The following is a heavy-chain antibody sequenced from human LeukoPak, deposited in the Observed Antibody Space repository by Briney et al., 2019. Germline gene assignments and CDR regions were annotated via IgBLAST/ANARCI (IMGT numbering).Heavy chain of an antibody. CDR2: IYYSGST. CDR1: GGSISNYY. D-gene: IGHD3-22*01. V-gene: IGHV4-59*08. CDR3: ARRGNYYDSSGYYHHWYFDL. Sequence: SETLSLTCTVSGGSISNYYWSWVRQPPGKGLEWIGYIYYSGSTNYNPSLKSRVTISVDTSKNQFSLKLSSVTAADTAVYYCARRGNYYDSSGYYHHWYFDLWGPGSLLTVSS. J-gene: IGHJ2*01.